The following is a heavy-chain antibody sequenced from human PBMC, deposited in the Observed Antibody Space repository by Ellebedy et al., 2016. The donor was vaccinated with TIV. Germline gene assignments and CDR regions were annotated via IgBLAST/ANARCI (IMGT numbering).Heavy chain of an antibody. CDR1: GFTFSNYW. CDR3: ARDQWLGRAYYFDY. V-gene: IGHV3-7*01. CDR2: IKQDGSEK. J-gene: IGHJ4*02. D-gene: IGHD6-19*01. Sequence: GGSLRLSCGTSGFTFSNYWMNWVRQAPGKGLEWVANIKQDGSEKYYVDSVEGRFAISRDNAKNSMYLQMNSLRDEDTAVYYCARDQWLGRAYYFDYWGQGTLLTVSS.